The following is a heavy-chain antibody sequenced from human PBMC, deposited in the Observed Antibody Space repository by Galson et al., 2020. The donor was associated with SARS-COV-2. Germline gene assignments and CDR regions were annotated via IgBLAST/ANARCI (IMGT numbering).Heavy chain of an antibody. D-gene: IGHD2-2*01. V-gene: IGHV2-5*02. CDR3: AHRRLYGVVVGGPRSAFDI. CDR1: GFSLSTSSVP. CDR2: IYWDDDK. J-gene: IGHJ3*02. Sequence: KMSDPTLVTPTQTLTLPCTFPGFSLSTSSVPLAWIRQPPGPALAWLTRIYWDDDKRSSPSLKSRLTVTKDTSKDQVVLTMTNMDPADTGTYYCAHRRLYGVVVGGPRSAFDIWGQGTMVTVSS.